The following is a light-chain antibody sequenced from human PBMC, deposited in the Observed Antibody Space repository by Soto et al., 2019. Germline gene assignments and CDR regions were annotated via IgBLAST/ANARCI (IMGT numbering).Light chain of an antibody. Sequence: QMTQSPSTLSAYVGAIVTITCRASQSISSWLAWYQQKPGKAPKLLIYKASSLESGVPSRFSGSGSGTEFTLTISSLQPDDFATYYCQQYNSYSWKFGQGTKVDIK. J-gene: IGKJ1*01. V-gene: IGKV1-5*03. CDR2: KAS. CDR1: QSISSW. CDR3: QQYNSYSWK.